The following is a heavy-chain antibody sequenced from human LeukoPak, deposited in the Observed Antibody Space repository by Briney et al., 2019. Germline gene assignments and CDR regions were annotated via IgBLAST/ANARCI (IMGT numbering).Heavy chain of an antibody. CDR2: ISSSSSYI. V-gene: IGHV3-21*01. D-gene: IGHD3-10*01. J-gene: IGHJ6*02. CDR3: ARARGRGYYYGSGSSYYYGMDV. Sequence: GGSLRLSCAASGFTFSSYSMNWVRQAPGKGLEWVSSISSSSSYIYYADSGKGRFTISRDNAKNSLYLQMNSLRAEDTAVYYCARARGRGYYYGSGSSYYYGMDVWGQGTTVTVSS. CDR1: GFTFSSYS.